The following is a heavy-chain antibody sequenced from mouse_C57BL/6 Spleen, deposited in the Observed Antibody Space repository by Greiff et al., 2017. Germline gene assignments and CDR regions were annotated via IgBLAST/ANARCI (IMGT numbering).Heavy chain of an antibody. Sequence: EVKLMESGGGLVKPGGSLKLSCAASGFTFSSYAMSRVRQTPEKRLEWVATISDGGSYTYYPDNVKGRFTISRDNAKNNLYLQMSHLKSEDTAMYYCARGGITTVVAFDYWGQGTTLTVSS. CDR3: ARGGITTVVAFDY. V-gene: IGHV5-4*03. CDR2: ISDGGSYT. D-gene: IGHD1-1*01. CDR1: GFTFSSYA. J-gene: IGHJ2*01.